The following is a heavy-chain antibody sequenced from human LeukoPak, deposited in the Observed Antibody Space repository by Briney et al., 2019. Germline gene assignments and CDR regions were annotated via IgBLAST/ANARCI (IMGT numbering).Heavy chain of an antibody. CDR1: GFTFSSYW. Sequence: GGSLRLSCAASGFTFSSYWLSWVRQAPGKGLEWVASIEQDGSQKYYVDSVRGRFTISRDNAKNSVYLQTNSLRVEDTAVYYCARNSGSNPFVYWGQGTLVTVSS. D-gene: IGHD1-26*01. CDR2: IEQDGSQK. V-gene: IGHV3-7*01. CDR3: ARNSGSNPFVY. J-gene: IGHJ4*02.